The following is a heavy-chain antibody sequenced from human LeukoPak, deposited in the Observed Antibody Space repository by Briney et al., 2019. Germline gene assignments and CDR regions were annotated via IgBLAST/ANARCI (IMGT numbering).Heavy chain of an antibody. CDR3: ARTNPAWNYVNNWFDP. J-gene: IGHJ5*02. D-gene: IGHD1-7*01. Sequence: ASVKVSCKASGGTFSSYAISWVRQAPGQGLEWMGRIIPIFGTANYAQKFQGRVTITTDESTSTAYMGLSSLRSEDTAVYYCARTNPAWNYVNNWFDPWGQGTLVTVSS. CDR2: IIPIFGTA. V-gene: IGHV1-69*05. CDR1: GGTFSSYA.